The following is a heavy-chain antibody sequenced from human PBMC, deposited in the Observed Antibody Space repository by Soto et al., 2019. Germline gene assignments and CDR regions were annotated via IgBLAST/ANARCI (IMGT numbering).Heavy chain of an antibody. Sequence: QVQLLQSGAEVKKPGASVKVSCRASGYTFTNYGITWVRQAPGLRLEWMGWVSAYNRNTNYAQKFEDRVTMTTDTPPGTASRELRTPRFQHTAVYFCPRETQSDPLLHWGQETPLPVS. V-gene: IGHV1-18*04. D-gene: IGHD2-15*01. CDR1: GYTFTNYG. CDR3: PRETQSDPLLH. CDR2: VSAYNRNT. J-gene: IGHJ4*02.